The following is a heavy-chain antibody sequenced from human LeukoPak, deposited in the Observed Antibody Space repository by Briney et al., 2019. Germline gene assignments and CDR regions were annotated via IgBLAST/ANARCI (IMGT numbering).Heavy chain of an antibody. D-gene: IGHD1-26*01. V-gene: IGHV1-2*02. Sequence: ASVKVSCKASGYTFTDYYMHWVRQAPGQGLEWMGWINPNTGGTNYEQKFQGRVTMTRDTSIGTAYMELGRLRFDDTAVYYCARDRKWELREVDYWGQGTLVTVSS. CDR1: GYTFTDYY. CDR2: INPNTGGT. CDR3: ARDRKWELREVDY. J-gene: IGHJ4*02.